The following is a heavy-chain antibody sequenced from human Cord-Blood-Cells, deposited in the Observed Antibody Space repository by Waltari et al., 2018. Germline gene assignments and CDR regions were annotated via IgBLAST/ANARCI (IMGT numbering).Heavy chain of an antibody. CDR1: GGTFSSYA. CDR3: ARGGYCSSTSCPYYFDY. V-gene: IGHV1-69*11. CDR2: IIPILGKA. Sequence: QVQLVQSGAEVKKPGSSVKVSCKASGGTFSSYAISWVRQAPGQGLEWMGWIIPILGKANYAQKFQGRVTITADEATSTAYMELSSLRSEDTAVYYCARGGYCSSTSCPYYFDYWGQGTLVTVSS. D-gene: IGHD2-2*01. J-gene: IGHJ4*02.